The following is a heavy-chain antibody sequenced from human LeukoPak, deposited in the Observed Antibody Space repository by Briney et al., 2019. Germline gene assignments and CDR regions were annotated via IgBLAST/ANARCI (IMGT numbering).Heavy chain of an antibody. Sequence: PGGSLRLSCAASGFTFSDYSMNWVRQAPGKGLERISYISGRSSIIHYADSVKGRFTISRDNAKTSLYLQMNSLRDEDTAVYYCARKGCGGDCSTSSFDIWGQGTLVTVSS. CDR2: ISGRSSII. CDR1: GFTFSDYS. V-gene: IGHV3-48*02. J-gene: IGHJ3*02. CDR3: ARKGCGGDCSTSSFDI. D-gene: IGHD2-21*02.